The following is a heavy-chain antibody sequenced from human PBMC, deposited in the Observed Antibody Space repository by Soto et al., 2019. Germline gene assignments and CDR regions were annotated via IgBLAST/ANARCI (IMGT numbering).Heavy chain of an antibody. V-gene: IGHV3-66*01. Sequence: EVQLVESGGGLVQPGGSLRLSCAASGFTVSSNYMSWVRQAAGKGLEWVSVIYSGGSTYYADSVKGRFTISRDNSKNTLYLQMNSLRAEDTAVYYCARDLGLLWFEGYYYYGMDVWGQGTTVTVSS. J-gene: IGHJ6*02. CDR3: ARDLGLLWFEGYYYYGMDV. CDR1: GFTVSSNY. CDR2: IYSGGST. D-gene: IGHD2-2*01.